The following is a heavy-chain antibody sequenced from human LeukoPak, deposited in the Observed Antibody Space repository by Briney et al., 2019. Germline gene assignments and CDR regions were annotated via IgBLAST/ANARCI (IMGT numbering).Heavy chain of an antibody. V-gene: IGHV3-23*01. CDR1: GFTFPTYA. CDR3: AKGSRLSRPNYFDY. D-gene: IGHD1-26*01. CDR2: ITDSGGDT. Sequence: PGGSLRLSCAACGFTFPTYASSWVRQAPGKGLEWFSAITDSGGDTYHADSVRGRFTISRDNSKNTLFLQMNSLRVEDTAIYYCAKGSRLSRPNYFDYSGQGNLFTVSS. J-gene: IGHJ4*02.